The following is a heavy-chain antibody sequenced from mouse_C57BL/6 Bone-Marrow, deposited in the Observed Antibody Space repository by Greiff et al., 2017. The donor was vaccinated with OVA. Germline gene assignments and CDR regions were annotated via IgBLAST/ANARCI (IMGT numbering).Heavy chain of an antibody. CDR1: GFTFSDFY. V-gene: IGHV7-1*01. J-gene: IGHJ1*03. D-gene: IGHD1-1*01. CDR3: ARGYYGSSYWYFDV. Sequence: EVKLVDSGGGLVQSGRSLRLSCAPSGFTFSDFYMEWVRQAPGKGLEWIAASRNKANDYTTEYSASVKGRFIVSRDTSQSILYLQMNALRAEDTAIYYCARGYYGSSYWYFDVWGTGTTVTVSS. CDR2: SRNKANDYTT.